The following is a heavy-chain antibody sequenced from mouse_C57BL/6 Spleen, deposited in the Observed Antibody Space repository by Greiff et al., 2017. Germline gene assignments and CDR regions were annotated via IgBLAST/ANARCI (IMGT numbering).Heavy chain of an antibody. V-gene: IGHV1-59*01. CDR2: IDPSDSDT. CDR1: GYTFTSYW. CDR3: ARGEGYDAMDY. J-gene: IGHJ4*01. Sequence: QVQLQQSGAELVRPGASVKLSCKASGYTFTSYWMHWVKQRPGQGLEWIGVIDPSDSDTNYNQKFKGKATLTVDTSSSTAYMQLSSLTSEGSAVYYCARGEGYDAMDYWGQGASVTFSS.